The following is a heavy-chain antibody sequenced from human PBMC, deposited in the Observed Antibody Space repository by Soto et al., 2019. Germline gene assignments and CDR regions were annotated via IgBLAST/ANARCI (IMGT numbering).Heavy chain of an antibody. J-gene: IGHJ4*02. V-gene: IGHV3-23*01. CDR1: GITFGSRA. Sequence: GGSLTVFCVASGITFGSRAMSRVPQAPGEGLVWVSTITDSGGDAKYADCVRGRFAISRDTSKNKLYLQMSSLGAEDSAIYYGARGSKDSYPATRIFDFWYRGTPVIVSS. CDR3: ARGSKDSYPATRIFDF. CDR2: ITDSGGDA. D-gene: IGHD2-15*01.